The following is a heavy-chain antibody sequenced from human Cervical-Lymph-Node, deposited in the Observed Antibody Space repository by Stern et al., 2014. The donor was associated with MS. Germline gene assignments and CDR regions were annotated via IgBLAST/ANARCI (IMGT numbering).Heavy chain of an antibody. CDR1: GFTFSDYY. CDR2: INGSGTAR. J-gene: IGHJ4*02. V-gene: IGHV3-11*01. Sequence: VQLEESGGGLVKPGGSLRLSCGASGFTFSDYYMNWIRQAPGKGLEWVSYINGSGTARYYAASVNGRFTISRDNAKKSLFLQMNSLRVEDTAVYYCANSIGWGQGTLVIVSS. D-gene: IGHD6-19*01. CDR3: ANSIG.